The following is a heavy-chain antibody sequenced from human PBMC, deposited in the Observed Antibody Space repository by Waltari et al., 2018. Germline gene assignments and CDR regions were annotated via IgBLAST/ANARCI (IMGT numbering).Heavy chain of an antibody. D-gene: IGHD4-17*01. J-gene: IGHJ4*02. V-gene: IGHV4-30-4*08. Sequence: QVELLESGPGLVKPSRTLFLTCTVSDDSLNSRDFYWNWIRQPPGQGLEFVGYISHTGNAYAIPSLKGRVTISMDTSKRQVSRKLNSVTAADTAVYYCARGGAAVTRPFDYWGQGTLVTVSS. CDR2: ISHTGNA. CDR1: DDSLNSRDFY. CDR3: ARGGAAVTRPFDY.